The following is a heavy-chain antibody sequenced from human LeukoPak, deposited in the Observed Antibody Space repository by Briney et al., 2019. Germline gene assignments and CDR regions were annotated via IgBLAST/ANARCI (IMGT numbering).Heavy chain of an antibody. J-gene: IGHJ4*02. CDR1: GFTFSSYA. CDR3: ARDGTEVVITFIQQGGSLDY. Sequence: GGSLRLSCAASGFTFSSYAMHWVRQAPGKGLEWVAVISYDGSNKYYADSVKGRFTISRDNSKNTLYLQMNSLRAEDTAVYYCARDGTEVVITFIQQGGSLDYWGQGTLVTVSS. CDR2: ISYDGSNK. D-gene: IGHD3-22*01. V-gene: IGHV3-30-3*01.